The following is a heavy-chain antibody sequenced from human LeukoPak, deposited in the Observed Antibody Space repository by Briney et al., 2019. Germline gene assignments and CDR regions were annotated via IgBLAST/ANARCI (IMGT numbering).Heavy chain of an antibody. CDR2: IYYSGST. CDR1: GGSIRSYY. CDR3: ARANCSGDSCYINAFDI. V-gene: IGHV4-59*01. Sequence: SETLSLTCTVSGGSIRSYYWTWIRQPPGKGLECIGYIYYSGSTNYDPSLKSRVTISVDTSKNQFSLKLSSVTAADTAVYYCARANCSGDSCYINAFDIWGQGTMVTVSS. D-gene: IGHD2-15*01. J-gene: IGHJ3*02.